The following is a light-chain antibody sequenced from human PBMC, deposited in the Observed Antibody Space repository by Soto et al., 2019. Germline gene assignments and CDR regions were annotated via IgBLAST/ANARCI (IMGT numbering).Light chain of an antibody. CDR2: GAS. CDR3: HHYGSTLLP. J-gene: IGKJ4*01. V-gene: IGKV3-20*01. CDR1: QSVSSSF. Sequence: EIVLTQSPGTLSLSPGERATLSCRASQSVSSSFLAWYQQKPGQAPRLLIYGASNRATGIPDRFSGSGSGTDFTLTISRLEPEDFAVYYCHHYGSTLLPFGGVT.